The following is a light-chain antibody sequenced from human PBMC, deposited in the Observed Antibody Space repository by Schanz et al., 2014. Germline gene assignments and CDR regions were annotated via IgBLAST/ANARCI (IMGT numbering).Light chain of an antibody. J-gene: IGKJ4*01. CDR3: QQANTFPFT. CDR1: QDISNH. V-gene: IGKV1-12*01. CDR2: AAS. Sequence: DIQMTQSPSSLSASVGDRVTITCQASQDISNHLNWYQQKPGKAPKLLIYAASSLQSGVPSRFSARGSGTDYTLTITSLQPEDFATYYCQQANTFPFTFGGGTKVEIK.